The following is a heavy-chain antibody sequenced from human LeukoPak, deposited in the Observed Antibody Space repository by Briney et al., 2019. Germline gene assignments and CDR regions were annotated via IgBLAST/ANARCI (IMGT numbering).Heavy chain of an antibody. V-gene: IGHV3-7*03. CDR3: ARDQYDTWSRRGNFDS. J-gene: IGHJ4*02. Sequence: GGSLRLSCVASGFTFGKYWMSWVRQAPGKGLEWVANIKLDGSEKNYVDSVKGRFTISRDNTKNSLYLQMNSPRAEDTAVFYCARDQYDTWSRRGNFDSWGQGTLVTVSS. D-gene: IGHD3-3*01. CDR2: IKLDGSEK. CDR1: GFTFGKYW.